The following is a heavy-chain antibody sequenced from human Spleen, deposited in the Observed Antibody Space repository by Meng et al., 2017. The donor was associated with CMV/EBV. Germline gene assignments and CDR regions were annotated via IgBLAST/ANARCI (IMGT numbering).Heavy chain of an antibody. CDR1: GGSISSYY. CDR3: AGGPYYYDSSGYYRRGSGIDY. Sequence: QWQPTESGLVLVKPSETLSLTCTDSGGSISSYYWSWIRQPPGKGLEWIGEINHSGSTNYNPSLKSRVTISVDTSKNQFSLKLSSVTAADTAVYYCAGGPYYYDSSGYYRRGSGIDYWGQGTLVTVSS. J-gene: IGHJ4*02. CDR2: INHSGST. D-gene: IGHD3-22*01. V-gene: IGHV4-34*01.